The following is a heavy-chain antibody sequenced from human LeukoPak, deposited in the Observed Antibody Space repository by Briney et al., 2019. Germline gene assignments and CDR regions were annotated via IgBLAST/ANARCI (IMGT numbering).Heavy chain of an antibody. CDR2: IIPIFGTA. CDR3: ARMHYDSSGYYYVSPQYFDY. J-gene: IGHJ4*02. Sequence: SAKVSCKASGGTFSSYAISWVRQAPGQGLEWMGGIIPIFGTANYAQKFQGRVTITADESTSTAYMELSSLRSEDTAVYYCARMHYDSSGYYYVSPQYFDYWGQGTLVIVSS. CDR1: GGTFSSYA. V-gene: IGHV1-69*13. D-gene: IGHD3-22*01.